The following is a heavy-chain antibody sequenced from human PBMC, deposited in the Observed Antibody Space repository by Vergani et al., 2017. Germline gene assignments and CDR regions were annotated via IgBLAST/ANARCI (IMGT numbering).Heavy chain of an antibody. D-gene: IGHD3-22*01. CDR3: ARTAIMYYYDSSGYPFDY. CDR2: IYYSGST. Sequence: QLQLQESGPGLVKPSETLSLTCTVSGGSISSSSYYWGWIRQPPGKGLVWIGSIYYSGSTYYNPSLKSRVTITVDTSKNQFSLKLSSVTAADTAVYYCARTAIMYYYDSSGYPFDYWGQGTLVTVSS. V-gene: IGHV4-39*01. CDR1: GGSISSSSYY. J-gene: IGHJ4*02.